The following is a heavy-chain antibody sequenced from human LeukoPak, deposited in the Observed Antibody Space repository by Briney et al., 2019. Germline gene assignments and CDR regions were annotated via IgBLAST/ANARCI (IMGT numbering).Heavy chain of an antibody. V-gene: IGHV1-2*02. CDR3: GRTAPYVILSGYLDY. J-gene: IGHJ4*02. D-gene: IGHD3-9*01. CDR2: INPNSGGT. Sequence: ASVNVSCKASGYTFTDYYMHWVRQAPGQGLEWMGWINPNSGGTNFARKFQGRVTMTRDTSISTAYMELSRLRSDDTATYYCGRTAPYVILSGYLDYWGQGTLVTVSS. CDR1: GYTFTDYY.